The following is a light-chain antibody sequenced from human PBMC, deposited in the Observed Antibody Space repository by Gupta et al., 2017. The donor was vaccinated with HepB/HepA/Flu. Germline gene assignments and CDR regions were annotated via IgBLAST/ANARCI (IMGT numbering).Light chain of an antibody. V-gene: IGKV1-39*01. Sequence: DIQMTQSPSSLSASVGDRVTITCRASQSISSYLNWYQQKPGKAPKLLIYAASSLQSGVPSRSSGSGSGTDFTLTISRLQPEDFATYYCQQSDSTPMAFGQGTKVEIK. CDR3: QQSDSTPMA. CDR2: AAS. CDR1: QSISSY. J-gene: IGKJ1*01.